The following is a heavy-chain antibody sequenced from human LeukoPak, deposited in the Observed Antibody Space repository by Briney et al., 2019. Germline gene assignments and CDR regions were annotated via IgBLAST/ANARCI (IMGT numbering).Heavy chain of an antibody. CDR3: ARDTYYYDSSGYYDY. CDR2: ISWNSGSI. CDR1: GFTFDDYA. D-gene: IGHD3-22*01. Sequence: GGSLRLSCAASGFTFDDYAMHWVRQAPGKGLEWVSGISWNSGSIGYADSVKGRFTISRDNAKNSLYLQMNSLRAEGTAVYYCARDTYYYDSSGYYDYWGQGTLVTVSS. V-gene: IGHV3-9*01. J-gene: IGHJ4*02.